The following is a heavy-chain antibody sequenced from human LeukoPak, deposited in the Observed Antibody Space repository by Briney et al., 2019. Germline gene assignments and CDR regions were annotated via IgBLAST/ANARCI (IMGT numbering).Heavy chain of an antibody. Sequence: GGSLRLSCEVSGFTFSSSRMNWVRQAPGKGLEWVSYISSRGTTKHYADSVKGRFTISGDNAKNALYLQMNSLRVEDTAVYYCANFEPGYTSSWYAEFWGQGTLVTVSS. D-gene: IGHD6-13*01. J-gene: IGHJ4*02. CDR3: ANFEPGYTSSWYAEF. CDR2: ISSRGTTK. CDR1: GFTFSSSR. V-gene: IGHV3-48*01.